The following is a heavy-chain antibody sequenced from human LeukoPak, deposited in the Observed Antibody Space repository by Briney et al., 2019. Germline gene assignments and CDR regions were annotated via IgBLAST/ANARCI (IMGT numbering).Heavy chain of an antibody. Sequence: PGRSLRLSCAASGFTFSTFGTHWVRQAPGKGLEWVAAISPDGNNEYYTDSVKGRFTISRDNSKNMIYLQMNSLRGEDSAVYYCAKVNNYDDYWGQGTLVTVSS. CDR1: GFTFSTFG. V-gene: IGHV3-30*18. J-gene: IGHJ4*02. CDR3: AKVNNYDDY. CDR2: ISPDGNNE. D-gene: IGHD1/OR15-1a*01.